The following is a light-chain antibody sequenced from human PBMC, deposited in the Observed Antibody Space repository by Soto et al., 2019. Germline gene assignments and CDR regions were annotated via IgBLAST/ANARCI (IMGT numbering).Light chain of an antibody. CDR1: QSVSTY. Sequence: DIQMTQSPSSLSASVGDRVTITCRASQSVSTYVNWYQHNPGRAPKLLIYGASNLQIGVPSRFSGSGYGTDFTLTSNSLQPEDFATYYCQQTYTYRTFGQGTKVEI. CDR3: QQTYTYRT. J-gene: IGKJ1*01. V-gene: IGKV1-39*01. CDR2: GAS.